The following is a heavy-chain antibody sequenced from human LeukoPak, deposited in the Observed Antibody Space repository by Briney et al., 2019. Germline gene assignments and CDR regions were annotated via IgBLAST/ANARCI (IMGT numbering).Heavy chain of an antibody. CDR3: ARTQIDHLKYGMDV. J-gene: IGHJ6*04. CDR1: GGTFSSYA. CDR2: IIPIFGTA. Sequence: ASVKVSCKASGGTFSSYAMSWVRQAPGQGLEWMGGIIPIFGTANYAQKFQGRVTITADESTSTAYMELGSLRSEDTAVYYCARTQIDHLKYGMDVWGKGTTVTVSS. V-gene: IGHV1-69*01.